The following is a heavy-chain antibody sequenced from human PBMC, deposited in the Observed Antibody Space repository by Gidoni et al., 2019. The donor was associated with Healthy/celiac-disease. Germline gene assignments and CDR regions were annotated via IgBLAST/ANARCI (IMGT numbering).Heavy chain of an antibody. CDR3: ARGSAGYGMDV. J-gene: IGHJ6*02. V-gene: IGHV4-34*01. CDR1: GGSYSGYY. Sequence: QVQLQQWGAGLLKPSETLSLTCAVYGGSYSGYYWSWIRQPPGKGLEWIGEINHSGSTNYNPSLKSRVTISVDTSKNQFSLKLSSVTAADTAVYYCARGSAGYGMDVWGQGTTVTVSS. CDR2: INHSGST.